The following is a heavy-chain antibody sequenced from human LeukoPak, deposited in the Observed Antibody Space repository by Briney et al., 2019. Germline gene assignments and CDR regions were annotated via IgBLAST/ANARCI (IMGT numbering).Heavy chain of an antibody. CDR3: AKRDYYDSSGYSGDAFDI. D-gene: IGHD3-22*01. J-gene: IGHJ3*02. CDR1: GFTFSSYW. Sequence: GGSLRLSCAASGFTFSSYWMSWVRQAPGKGLEWVANIKQDGSEKYYVDSVKGRFTISRDNAKNSLYLQMNSLRAEDTAVYYCAKRDYYDSSGYSGDAFDIWGQGTMVTVSS. V-gene: IGHV3-7*01. CDR2: IKQDGSEK.